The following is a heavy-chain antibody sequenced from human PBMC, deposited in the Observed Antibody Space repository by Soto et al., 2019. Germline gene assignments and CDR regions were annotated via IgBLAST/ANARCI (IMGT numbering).Heavy chain of an antibody. V-gene: IGHV4-39*01. CDR3: ARHGSY. CDR1: GVSISNTSYY. Sequence: QLQLQESGPGLVKPSETLSLTCSVSGVSISNTSYYWGWIRQPPGKGLEWVGTIYFSGSTFYNPSLKSRFTISIDTSKNQFSLRLSSVTAADPAVYYCARHGSYWGQGTLVTVSS. J-gene: IGHJ4*02. CDR2: IYFSGST.